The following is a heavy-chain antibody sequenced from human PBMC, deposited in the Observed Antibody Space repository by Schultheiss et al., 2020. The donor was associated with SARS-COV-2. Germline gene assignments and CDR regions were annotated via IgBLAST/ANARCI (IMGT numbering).Heavy chain of an antibody. D-gene: IGHD6-19*01. CDR1: GGSFSGYY. J-gene: IGHJ4*02. CDR2: IYYSGST. V-gene: IGHV4-59*12. CDR3: ARGPYSSGWTNY. Sequence: SETLSLTCAVYGGSFSGYYWSWIRQPPGKGLEWIVYIYYSGSTNYNPSLKNRVTISIDTSKNQLSLKLSSVTAADTAVYYCARGPYSSGWTNYWGQGTLVTVAS.